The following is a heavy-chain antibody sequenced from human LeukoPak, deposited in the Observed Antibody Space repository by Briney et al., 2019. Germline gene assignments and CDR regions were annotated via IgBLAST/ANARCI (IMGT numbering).Heavy chain of an antibody. V-gene: IGHV1-69*13. D-gene: IGHD4-17*01. CDR1: GGTFSSYA. J-gene: IGHJ4*02. Sequence: GASVKVSCKASGGTFSSYAISWVRQAPGQGLEWMGGIIPIFGTANYAQKFQGRATITADESTSTAYMELSSLRSEDTAVYYCAREIKSNYGDYEDYWGQGTLVTVSS. CDR2: IIPIFGTA. CDR3: AREIKSNYGDYEDY.